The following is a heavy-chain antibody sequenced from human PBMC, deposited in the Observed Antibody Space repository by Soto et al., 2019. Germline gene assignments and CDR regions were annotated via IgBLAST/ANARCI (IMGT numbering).Heavy chain of an antibody. D-gene: IGHD6-25*01. V-gene: IGHV4-39*01. J-gene: IGHJ5*02. Sequence: TSETLSLTCTVSGVSIISSDFYRGWLRQTPGKGLEFIGSMYYSGTTYYNPSLKSRVTISVDTSKNQFTLKLISVTAADTAVYYCAVVDSTGNWFDPWGEGALVTVSS. CDR3: AVVDSTGNWFDP. CDR1: GVSIISSDFY. CDR2: MYYSGTT.